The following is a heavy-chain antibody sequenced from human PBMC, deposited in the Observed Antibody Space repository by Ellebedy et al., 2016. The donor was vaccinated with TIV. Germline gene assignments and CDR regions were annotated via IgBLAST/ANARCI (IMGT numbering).Heavy chain of an antibody. CDR1: GFTFSRSA. Sequence: GESLKISCAASGFTFSRSALSWVRQTPEKGLEWVAQISSWDYGVGTFYADSVRGRFTISRDNSKNTLYLQMTGLRADDTAVYYCASKDYSGTFRYWYFDLWGRGTLVTVSS. V-gene: IGHV3-23*01. D-gene: IGHD6-13*01. J-gene: IGHJ2*01. CDR3: ASKDYSGTFRYWYFDL. CDR2: ISSWDYGVGT.